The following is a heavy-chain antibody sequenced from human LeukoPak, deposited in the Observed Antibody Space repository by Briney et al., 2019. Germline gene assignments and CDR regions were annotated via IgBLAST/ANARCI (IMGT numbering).Heavy chain of an antibody. CDR1: GFTFSNYG. CDR2: MSYDGSDE. Sequence: HSGGSLRLSCAASGFTFSNYGMHWVRQAPGKGLEWLAIMSYDGSDEYYADSVKGRFSISRDNSRNTLYLQMNSLRDEDTAVYYCAKDLVNYGDYDYYYYGVDVWGQGTTVTVSS. V-gene: IGHV3-30*18. D-gene: IGHD4-17*01. CDR3: AKDLVNYGDYDYYYYGVDV. J-gene: IGHJ6*02.